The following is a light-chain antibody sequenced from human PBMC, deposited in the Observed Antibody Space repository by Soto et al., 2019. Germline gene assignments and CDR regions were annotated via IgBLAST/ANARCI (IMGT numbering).Light chain of an antibody. Sequence: QSVLSQPAGVSGSTGDSITICCARTSSEVGGFEYISWDQHKPGEAPKLIIYDVTKRPSGVSNRLSGSKSGDTASLTISGIKVEEEGDYYCGSITISITAVFGTVTKVTVL. CDR2: DVT. CDR1: SSEVGGFEY. CDR3: GSITISITAV. V-gene: IGLV2-14*01. J-gene: IGLJ1*01.